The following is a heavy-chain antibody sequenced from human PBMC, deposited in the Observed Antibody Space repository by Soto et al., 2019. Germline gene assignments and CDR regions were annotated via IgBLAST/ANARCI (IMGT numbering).Heavy chain of an antibody. CDR2: ISAHNGNT. CDR1: GYTFTSYG. V-gene: IGHV1-18*01. J-gene: IGHJ4*02. CDR3: AGGMYGDY. D-gene: IGHD2-8*01. Sequence: QVHLVQSGAEVKKPGASVKVSCKASGYTFTSYGITWVRQAPGQGLEWMGWISAHNGNTDYAHKLQGRVIVTRATCTSTAYTELSILISDDTAVYYCAGGMYGDYWGPGVLVTVSS.